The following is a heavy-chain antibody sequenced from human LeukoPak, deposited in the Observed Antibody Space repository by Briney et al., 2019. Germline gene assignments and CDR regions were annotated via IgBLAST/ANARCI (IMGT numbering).Heavy chain of an antibody. J-gene: IGHJ4*02. V-gene: IGHV3-23*01. D-gene: IGHD6-13*01. CDR3: AKAYSSSWYFFDY. CDR1: GFTFSSYA. CDR2: ISGSAAST. Sequence: GGSLRLSCAASGFTFSSYAMTWVRQAPGKGLEWVSIISGSAASTDYADSVKGRFAISRDNSKTTLYLQMNSLRAEDTAVYYCAKAYSSSWYFFDYWGQGILVTVSS.